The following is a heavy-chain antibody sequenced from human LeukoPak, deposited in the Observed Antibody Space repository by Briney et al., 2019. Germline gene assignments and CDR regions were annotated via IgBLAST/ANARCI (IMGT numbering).Heavy chain of an antibody. V-gene: IGHV3-23*01. CDR3: ARGGPAASFDY. CDR1: GFTFSSYA. J-gene: IGHJ4*02. Sequence: GGSLRLSCVASGFTFSSYAMGWVRQAPGKRLEWVSSISGSGGSTYYADSVKGRFTISRDNSKNTLYLQMNSLRAEDTAVYYCARGGPAASFDYWGQGTLVTVSS. D-gene: IGHD2-2*01. CDR2: ISGSGGST.